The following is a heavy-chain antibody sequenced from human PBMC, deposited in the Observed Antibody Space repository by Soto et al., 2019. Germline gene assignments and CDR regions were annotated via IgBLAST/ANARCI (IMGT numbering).Heavy chain of an antibody. CDR3: ARSLTEGYCTITGCYTRPLYGMDV. CDR1: GYTFSGYY. J-gene: IGHJ6*02. V-gene: IGHV1-2*02. D-gene: IGHD2-2*02. CDR2: INPNSGGT. Sequence: ASVKVSCKASGYTFSGYYIHWLRQAPGQGLEWMGWINPNSGGTNYAQKFQGRVTVTRDTPTSTAYMELSRLTSDDTAVYYCARSLTEGYCTITGCYTRPLYGMDVWGQWXTVTVYS.